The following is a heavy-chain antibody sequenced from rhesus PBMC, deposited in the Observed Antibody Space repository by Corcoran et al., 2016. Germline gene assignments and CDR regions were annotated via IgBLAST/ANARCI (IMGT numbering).Heavy chain of an antibody. CDR1: GGSISSNY. CDR2: ISWSGERT. D-gene: IGHD3-3*01. CDR3: ARTPYNCWSPFDY. Sequence: QLQLQESGPGLVKPSETLSLTCAVSGGSISSNYWSWIRQPPGKGLGWIGRISWSGERTNDKPTHKRRVTISTDTSKNQFSLKLSSVTAADTAVYYCARTPYNCWSPFDYWGQGVLVTVSS. J-gene: IGHJ4*01. V-gene: IGHV4-173*01.